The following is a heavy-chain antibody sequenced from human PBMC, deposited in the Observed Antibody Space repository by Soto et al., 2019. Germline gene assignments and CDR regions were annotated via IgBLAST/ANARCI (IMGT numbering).Heavy chain of an antibody. D-gene: IGHD2-15*01. J-gene: IGHJ3*02. CDR3: AKKGLGSLATYCSTGDCHYAFDI. V-gene: IGHV3-23*01. CDR2: ISGGGDGT. Sequence: EVQLLESGGGLVQPGGSLRLSCAASGFTFGNYAMIWVRQAPGKGLEWVSTISGGGDGTYYADSVRGRFTISRENSRNPVYRQMNRLRAEDTAVYYCAKKGLGSLATYCSTGDCHYAFDIWGQGTMVTVSS. CDR1: GFTFGNYA.